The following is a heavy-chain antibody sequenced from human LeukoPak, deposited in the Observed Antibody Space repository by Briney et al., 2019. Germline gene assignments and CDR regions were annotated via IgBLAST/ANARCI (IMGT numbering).Heavy chain of an antibody. CDR2: INPSGGST. Sequence: ASVKVSCKASGYTFTSYYMHWVRQAPGQGLEWMGIINPSGGSTSYAQKFQGRVTITRNTSISTAYMELSSLRSEDTAVYYCARGPYYDFWSGYYIGWFDPWGQGTLVTVSS. J-gene: IGHJ5*02. CDR3: ARGPYYDFWSGYYIGWFDP. CDR1: GYTFTSYY. V-gene: IGHV1-46*01. D-gene: IGHD3-3*01.